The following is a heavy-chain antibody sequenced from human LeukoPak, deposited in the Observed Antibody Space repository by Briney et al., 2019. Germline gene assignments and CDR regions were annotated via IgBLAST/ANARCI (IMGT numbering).Heavy chain of an antibody. J-gene: IGHJ3*01. CDR1: GYSFTTYW. CDR3: MRHVAAGDRTSWSDY. Sequence: GESLKISCQASGYSFTTYWIGWVRQMPGKGLEWMWIIYPGDFDIRYSPSFQGQVTISADRSINTAHLQWRSMKASDTAIYYCMRHVAAGDRTSWSDYWGQGTMVTVSS. D-gene: IGHD2-2*01. V-gene: IGHV5-51*01. CDR2: IYPGDFDI.